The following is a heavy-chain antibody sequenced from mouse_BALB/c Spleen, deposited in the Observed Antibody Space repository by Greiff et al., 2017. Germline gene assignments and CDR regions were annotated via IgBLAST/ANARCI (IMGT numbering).Heavy chain of an antibody. Sequence: QVQLQQSGAELMKPGASVKISCKATGYTFSSYWIEWVKQRPGHGLEWIGEILPGSGSTNYNEKFKGKATFTADTSSNTAYMQLSSLTSEDSAVYYCASHYGNYLAWFAYWGQGTLVTVSA. D-gene: IGHD2-1*01. J-gene: IGHJ3*01. V-gene: IGHV1-9*01. CDR1: GYTFSSYW. CDR2: ILPGSGST. CDR3: ASHYGNYLAWFAY.